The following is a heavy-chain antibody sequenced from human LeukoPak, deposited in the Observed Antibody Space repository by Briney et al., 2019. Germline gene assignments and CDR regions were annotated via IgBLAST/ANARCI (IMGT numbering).Heavy chain of an antibody. CDR1: GFTLSSYE. CDR3: ARDGVAGGFDY. CDR2: MNQGGSET. V-gene: IGHV3-7*01. J-gene: IGHJ4*02. Sequence: GGSLRLSCTASGFTLSSYEMSWVRQAPGKGLEWVAHMNQGGSETTNVDSVKGRFTISRDDAKNLVFLQMNSLRVEDTAVYYCARDGVAGGFDYWGQGILVTVSS. D-gene: IGHD6-19*01.